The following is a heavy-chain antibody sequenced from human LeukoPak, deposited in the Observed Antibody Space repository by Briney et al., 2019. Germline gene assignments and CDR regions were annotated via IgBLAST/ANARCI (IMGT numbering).Heavy chain of an antibody. Sequence: SETLSLTCTVSGGSISSSSYYWGWIRQPPGKGLEWIGSIYYSGSTYYNPSLKSRVTISVDTSKNQFSLKLSSVTAADTAVYYCARREWLLPSTFDYWGQGTLVTVSS. CDR1: GGSISSSSYY. V-gene: IGHV4-39*01. CDR3: ARREWLLPSTFDY. J-gene: IGHJ4*02. CDR2: IYYSGST. D-gene: IGHD3-3*01.